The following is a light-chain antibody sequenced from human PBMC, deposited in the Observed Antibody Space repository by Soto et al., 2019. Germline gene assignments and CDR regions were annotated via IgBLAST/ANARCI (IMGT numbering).Light chain of an antibody. CDR2: DVN. CDR3: SSYTSSSIVYV. J-gene: IGLJ1*01. V-gene: IGLV2-14*03. CDR1: GTDVGAYDY. Sequence: QSVLTQPASASGSPGQSITISCTGTGTDVGAYDYVSWYQQHPGKAPKLVNYDVNNRPSGVSSRFSGSKSGNTASLTISGLQAEDEADYYCSSYTSSSIVYVFGTGTKGTVL.